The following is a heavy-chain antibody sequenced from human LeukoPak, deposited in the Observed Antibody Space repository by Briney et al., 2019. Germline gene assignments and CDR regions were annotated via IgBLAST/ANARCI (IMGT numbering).Heavy chain of an antibody. J-gene: IGHJ6*02. D-gene: IGHD4-11*01. V-gene: IGHV3-23*01. CDR1: GFTFSSYA. CDR3: ARSVRGPTTVTTRYYYYYYGMDV. Sequence: GGSLRLSCAASGFTFSSYAMSWVRKAPGKGLEWVSAISGSGGSTYYADSVKGRFTISRDNSKNTLYLQMNSLRAEDTAVYYCARSVRGPTTVTTRYYYYYYGMDVWGQGTTVTVSS. CDR2: ISGSGGST.